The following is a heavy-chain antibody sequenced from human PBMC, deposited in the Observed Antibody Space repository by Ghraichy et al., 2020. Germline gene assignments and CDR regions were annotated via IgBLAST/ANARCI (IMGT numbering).Heavy chain of an antibody. V-gene: IGHV6-1*01. CDR2: TYYRSKWYN. D-gene: IGHD6-13*01. CDR1: GDSVSSNSAA. Sequence: SQTISLTCAISGDSVSSNSAAWNWIRQSPSRGLEWLGRTYYRSKWYNDYAVSVKSRITINPDTSKNQFSLQLNSVTPEDTAVYYCAREGIAAVGGTNFDYWGQGTLVTVSS. J-gene: IGHJ4*02. CDR3: AREGIAAVGGTNFDY.